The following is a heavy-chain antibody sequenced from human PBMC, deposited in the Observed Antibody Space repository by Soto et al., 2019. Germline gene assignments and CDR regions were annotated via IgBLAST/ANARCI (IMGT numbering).Heavy chain of an antibody. Sequence: ASVKVSCKASGYAFSSHGITWVRQAPGQGLEWMGWISTYNGNTNYAQKFQGRVTMTTDTSTTTAYMELRSLTSDDIYTGYFVNDLWGQGTPVTVSS. J-gene: IGHJ5*02. V-gene: IGHV1-18*03. CDR1: GYAFSSHG. CDR2: ISTYNGNT. CDR3: VNDL. D-gene: IGHD3-9*01.